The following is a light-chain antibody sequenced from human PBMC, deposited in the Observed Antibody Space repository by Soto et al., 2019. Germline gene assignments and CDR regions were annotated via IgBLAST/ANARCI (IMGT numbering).Light chain of an antibody. CDR2: EVS. Sequence: QSVLPHPASVSWSPGHSLTIACTGTSIDIAPYNYVSWYQQHPGKAPKLIIYEVSYRPSGISNRFSGSKSGNTASLTISGLQAEDQADYYCSSYTSSNNYVFGTGTKVTXL. CDR1: SIDIAPYNY. CDR3: SSYTSSNNYV. V-gene: IGLV2-14*01. J-gene: IGLJ1*01.